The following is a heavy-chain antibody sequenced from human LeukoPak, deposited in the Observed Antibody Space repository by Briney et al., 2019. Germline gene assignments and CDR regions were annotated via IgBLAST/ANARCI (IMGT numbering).Heavy chain of an antibody. CDR2: INHSGST. CDR3: ASYDILTGYYL. V-gene: IGHV4-34*01. Sequence: ASETLSLTCAVYGVSFSGYYWSWIRQPPGKGLEWIGEINHSGSTNYNPSLKSRVTISVDTSKNQFSLKLSSVTAADTAVYYCASYDILTGYYLWGQGTLVTVSS. CDR1: GVSFSGYY. D-gene: IGHD3-9*01. J-gene: IGHJ4*02.